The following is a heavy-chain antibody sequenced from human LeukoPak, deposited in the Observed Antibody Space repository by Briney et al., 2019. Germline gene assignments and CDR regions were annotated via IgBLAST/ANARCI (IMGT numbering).Heavy chain of an antibody. CDR3: ARDHCSSSSCYTYYGMEL. J-gene: IGHJ6*02. D-gene: IGHD2-2*02. V-gene: IGHV3-74*01. CDR2: ISSDGGDT. Sequence: GGSLRLSCTASGFTSSYSWMHWVRQAPGKGLVWVSRISSDGGDTNYADSVKGRFTISRDNAKNTLYLQMNSLRAEDTAVYYCARDHCSSSSCYTYYGMELWGQGTTVTVSS. CDR1: GFTSSYSW.